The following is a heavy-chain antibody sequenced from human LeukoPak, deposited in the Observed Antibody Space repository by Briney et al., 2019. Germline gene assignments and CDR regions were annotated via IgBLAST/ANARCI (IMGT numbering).Heavy chain of an antibody. D-gene: IGHD6-13*01. Sequence: GTSLRLSCAASGLIFSGHGMHWVRQAPGKGLEWVAAIRYDGSNENYADAVKGRFTISRDNSKNTLYLQMNSLRAEDTAVYYCARDLIAAAGPNWFDPWGQGTLVTVSS. V-gene: IGHV3-33*01. CDR3: ARDLIAAAGPNWFDP. CDR1: GLIFSGHG. CDR2: IRYDGSNE. J-gene: IGHJ5*02.